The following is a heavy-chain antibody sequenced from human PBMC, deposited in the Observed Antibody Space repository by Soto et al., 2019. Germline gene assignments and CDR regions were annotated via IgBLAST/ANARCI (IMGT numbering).Heavy chain of an antibody. CDR1: GFTSNNYA. J-gene: IGHJ4*02. CDR2: ISGSGGST. D-gene: IGHD3-22*01. CDR3: AKESGCCSGYLDY. Sequence: EVHLLESGGGFVQPGGSLRLSCAASGFTSNNYAVSWVRQAPGKGLEWGSSISGSGGSTYYAASVRGRFTISRDNSKNTVYLQMNSLRPEDTAVFYCAKESGCCSGYLDYWGQGTLVTVSS. V-gene: IGHV3-23*01.